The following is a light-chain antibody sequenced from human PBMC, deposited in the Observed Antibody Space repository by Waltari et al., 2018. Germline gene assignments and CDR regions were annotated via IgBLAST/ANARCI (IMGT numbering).Light chain of an antibody. CDR3: QHYGSTQYT. V-gene: IGKV3-20*01. Sequence: EVVLTQSPGTLSLSPGERATLSCRASQSVSSSYLAWYRQKPGQAPRPLIYGAFNRAAGLPDRFSGSGSGTDFTLTINRLEPEDFAVYYCQHYGSTQYTFGQGTKLEI. CDR1: QSVSSSY. CDR2: GAF. J-gene: IGKJ2*01.